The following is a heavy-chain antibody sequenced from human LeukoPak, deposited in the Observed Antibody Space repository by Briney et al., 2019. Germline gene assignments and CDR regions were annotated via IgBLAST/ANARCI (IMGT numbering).Heavy chain of an antibody. CDR2: MNPNSGNT. Sequence: GASVKVSCKSSGDTFTSYDSNGVRQATGQGLEWMGWMNPNSGNTGYAQKFQGRVTITRNTTIRTAYMELSSLTSEDNAVYYCARGRRYCSSTSCLLGAYYSYSMDVWGNGTTVTVSS. D-gene: IGHD2-2*01. CDR1: GDTFTSYD. V-gene: IGHV1-8*01. J-gene: IGHJ6*03. CDR3: ARGRRYCSSTSCLLGAYYSYSMDV.